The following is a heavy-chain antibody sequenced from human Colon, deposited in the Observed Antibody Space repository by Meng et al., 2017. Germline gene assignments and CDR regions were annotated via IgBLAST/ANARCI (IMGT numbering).Heavy chain of an antibody. CDR2: IYQGGST. D-gene: IGHD4-23*01. Sequence: GSGPGLVKPSGTLSLTCPVSGGSISSNNWGSWVRQSPGRGLEWIGEIYQGGSTNYSPSLKSRVTISLDKSKNQFSLKVSYMTAADTAVYFCARVPTTVDPFESWGQGTLVTVSS. CDR1: GGSISSNNW. V-gene: IGHV4-4*02. J-gene: IGHJ4*02. CDR3: ARVPTTVDPFES.